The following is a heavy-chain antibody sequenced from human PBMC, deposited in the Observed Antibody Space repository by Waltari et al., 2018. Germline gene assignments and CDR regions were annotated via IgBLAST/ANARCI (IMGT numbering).Heavy chain of an antibody. Sequence: QVQLQQWGAGLLQPSETLSLTCAVNGGSFSGNYWSWIRQPPGKGLEWIGEINHSGSTNYNPSLKRRVTISVDTSKNQFSLKLSSVTAADTAVYYCARATLMITFGGVIVHYYYYGMDVWGQGTTVTVSS. J-gene: IGHJ6*02. V-gene: IGHV4-34*01. D-gene: IGHD3-16*02. CDR1: GGSFSGNY. CDR2: INHSGST. CDR3: ARATLMITFGGVIVHYYYYGMDV.